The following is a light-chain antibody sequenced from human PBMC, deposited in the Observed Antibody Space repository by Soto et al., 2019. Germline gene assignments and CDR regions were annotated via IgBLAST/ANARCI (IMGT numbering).Light chain of an antibody. CDR3: QQHGTSPRT. J-gene: IGKJ1*01. CDR1: QSVYNN. V-gene: IGKV3-20*01. Sequence: EIVMTQTPATLSVSPGETATLSCRASQSVYNNLAWYQQRPGQAPRLLIYGASSRATGIPDRFSGSGSGTDFTLIISRLEPEDFAVYYCQQHGTSPRTFGHGTKVDI. CDR2: GAS.